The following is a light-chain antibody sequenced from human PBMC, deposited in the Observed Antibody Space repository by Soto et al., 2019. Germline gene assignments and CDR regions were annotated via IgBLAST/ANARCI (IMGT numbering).Light chain of an antibody. J-gene: IGKJ4*01. CDR1: QSINHW. CDR3: QQYDSYPFT. Sequence: DIQMTQSPSTLSASVGDRVTITCRASQSINHWLAWYQQKPGKAPKLLISKSSNLKSGVPSRFSCTGSGTEFTLTISSLQPDDFASYYCQQYDSYPFTFGGGTKGDI. CDR2: KSS. V-gene: IGKV1-5*03.